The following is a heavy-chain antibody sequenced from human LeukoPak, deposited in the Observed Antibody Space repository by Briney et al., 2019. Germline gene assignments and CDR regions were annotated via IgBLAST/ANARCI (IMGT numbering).Heavy chain of an antibody. CDR1: GFTFSSYW. V-gene: IGHV3-7*01. Sequence: GGSLRLSCAASGFTFSSYWMSWVRQAPGKGLEWVANIKQGGSEKYYVDSVKGRFTISRDNAKNSLYLQMNSLRAEDTAVYYCARVVWGQLTYYFDYWGQGTLVTVSS. D-gene: IGHD3-16*01. CDR3: ARVVWGQLTYYFDY. J-gene: IGHJ4*02. CDR2: IKQGGSEK.